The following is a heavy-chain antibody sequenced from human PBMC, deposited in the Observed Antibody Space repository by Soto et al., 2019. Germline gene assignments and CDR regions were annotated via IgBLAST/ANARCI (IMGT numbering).Heavy chain of an antibody. CDR3: ARGQGYNYVRWFDP. Sequence: SETLSLTCGVYGGSFSGYYWSWIRQPPGKGLEWIGEINHSGSTNYNPSLKSRVIISIDTSKYQFSLKLTSVTAADTAMYYCARGQGYNYVRWFDPWGQGTLVTVS. J-gene: IGHJ5*02. D-gene: IGHD5-12*01. CDR1: GGSFSGYY. CDR2: INHSGST. V-gene: IGHV4-34*01.